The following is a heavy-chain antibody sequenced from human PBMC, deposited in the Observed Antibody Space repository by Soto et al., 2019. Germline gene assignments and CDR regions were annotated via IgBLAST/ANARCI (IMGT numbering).Heavy chain of an antibody. CDR3: ARSPCSGGSCYSPFDY. D-gene: IGHD2-15*01. Sequence: GGSLRLSCAASGFTFDDYGMSWVRQAPGKGLEWVSGINWNGGSTGYADSVKGRFTISRDNAKNSLYLQMNSLRAEDTALYHCARSPCSGGSCYSPFDYWGQGTLVTV. CDR2: INWNGGST. CDR1: GFTFDDYG. J-gene: IGHJ4*02. V-gene: IGHV3-20*01.